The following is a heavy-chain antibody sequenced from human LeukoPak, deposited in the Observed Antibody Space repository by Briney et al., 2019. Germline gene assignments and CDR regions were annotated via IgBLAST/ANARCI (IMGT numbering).Heavy chain of an antibody. Sequence: GGSLRLSCAASGFTFSSYSMNWVRQAPGEGLEWVSSISSSSNYIYYADSVKGRFTISRDNAKNSLYLQMNSLRAEDTAVYYCAVITMMPPPHWGQGTLVTVSS. CDR3: AVITMMPPPH. CDR1: GFTFSSYS. D-gene: IGHD3-22*01. J-gene: IGHJ4*02. V-gene: IGHV3-21*01. CDR2: ISSSSNYI.